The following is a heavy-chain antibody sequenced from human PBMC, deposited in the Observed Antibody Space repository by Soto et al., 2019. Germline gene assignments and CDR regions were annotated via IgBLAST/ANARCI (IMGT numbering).Heavy chain of an antibody. D-gene: IGHD6-13*01. J-gene: IGHJ5*02. CDR2: IIPMLSFV. CDR3: XXXXXWQHLGNYNWFDP. V-gene: IGHV1-69*17. Sequence: QVQLVQSGAEVKKPGSSVKVSCKASGGTFSNYAISWVRQAXGXGLEWMGGIIPMLSFVHYAQKFQGRVTXXXXEXXXXXXXXXXXXXXXXXXXXXXXXXXXWQHLGNYNWFDPWGQGTLVTVSS. CDR1: GGTFSNYA.